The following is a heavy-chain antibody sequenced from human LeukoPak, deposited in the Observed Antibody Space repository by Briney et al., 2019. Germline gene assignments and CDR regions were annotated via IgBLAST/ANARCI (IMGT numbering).Heavy chain of an antibody. CDR1: GYTFTSYY. CDR2: INPSGGST. Sequence: ASVKVSCTASGYTFTSYYMPWVRQPPGQGLERMGIINPSGGSTSYAQKFQGRGTMTRDMSTSTDYMELSSLRSEDTAVYYCARDNSVEDTAWWFDPWGQGTLVTVSS. D-gene: IGHD4-23*01. J-gene: IGHJ5*02. V-gene: IGHV1-46*01. CDR3: ARDNSVEDTAWWFDP.